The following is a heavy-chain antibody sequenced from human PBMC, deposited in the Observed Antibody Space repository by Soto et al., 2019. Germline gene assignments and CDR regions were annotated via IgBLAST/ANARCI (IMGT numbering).Heavy chain of an antibody. V-gene: IGHV4-59*01. CDR1: GTSIDTYY. CDR3: AAAVSNGYYDY. J-gene: IGHJ4*02. CDR2: IYYSGTT. Sequence: PSETLSLTCTVSGTSIDTYYWSXLRQTPGKGLEWIGYIYYSGTTNYSPSLKSRVTMSVDTSKNQFSLNLSSVTAADTAVYYCAAAVSNGYYDYWGQGTLVTVSS. D-gene: IGHD3-22*01.